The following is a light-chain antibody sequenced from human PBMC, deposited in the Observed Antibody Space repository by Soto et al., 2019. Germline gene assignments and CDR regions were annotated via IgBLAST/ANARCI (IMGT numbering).Light chain of an antibody. Sequence: DIQMTQSPSSLSASVGDRVTISCRASQSISSYYNWYQQKPGKAPKLLLYAASSLQSGVPSRFSGSGSGTEFTLTISSLQPEDVATYYCQQSYSTPRTFGQGTKVEIK. V-gene: IGKV1-39*01. CDR3: QQSYSTPRT. CDR2: AAS. CDR1: QSISSY. J-gene: IGKJ1*01.